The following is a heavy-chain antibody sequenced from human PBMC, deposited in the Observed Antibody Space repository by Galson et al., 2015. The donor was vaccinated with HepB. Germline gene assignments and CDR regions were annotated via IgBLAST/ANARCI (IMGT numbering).Heavy chain of an antibody. Sequence: SLRLSCAASGFTFSSYGMHWVRQAPGKGLEWVAVIWYDGSNKYYADSVKGRFTISRDNSKNTLYLQMNSLRAEDTAVYYCARGGRPDYYYYMDVWGKGTTVTVSS. D-gene: IGHD3-10*01. CDR1: GFTFSSYG. J-gene: IGHJ6*03. V-gene: IGHV3-33*01. CDR3: ARGGRPDYYYYMDV. CDR2: IWYDGSNK.